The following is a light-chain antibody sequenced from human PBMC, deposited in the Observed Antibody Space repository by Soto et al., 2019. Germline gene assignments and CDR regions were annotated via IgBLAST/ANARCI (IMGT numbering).Light chain of an antibody. CDR2: EVT. J-gene: IGLJ2*01. Sequence: QSALTQPVSVSGSPGQSITLSCTGTSSDVGGYNYVSWYQQHPGKAPKLMIYEVTKRPSGVSNRFSGSKSGNTASLTISGLQAEDESDYYCSSYTSISTLVFGGGTKVTVL. CDR3: SSYTSISTLV. V-gene: IGLV2-14*01. CDR1: SSDVGGYNY.